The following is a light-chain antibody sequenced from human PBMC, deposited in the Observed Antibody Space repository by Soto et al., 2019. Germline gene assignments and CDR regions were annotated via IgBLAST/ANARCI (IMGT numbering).Light chain of an antibody. J-gene: IGLJ2*01. Sequence: QSALTQPASVSGSPGQSITISCTGTNSDIGGYNYVSWYQQHPGKAPKLMIYDVSNRPSAVSYRFSGSKSGNTASLTISGLQSEDEADYYCSSYTSRSTLGVFGGGTKVTVL. CDR2: DVS. CDR3: SSYTSRSTLGV. CDR1: NSDIGGYNY. V-gene: IGLV2-14*03.